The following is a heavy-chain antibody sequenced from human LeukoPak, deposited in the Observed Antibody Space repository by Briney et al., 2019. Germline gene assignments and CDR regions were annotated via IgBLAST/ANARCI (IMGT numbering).Heavy chain of an antibody. CDR1: GGSISSYY. Sequence: SETLSLTCTVSGGSISSYYWSWIRQPPGKGLEWIGYIYYSGSTNYNPPLKSRVTISVDTSKNQFSLKLSSVTAADTAVYYCARGYSSSWYYYYYYMDVWGKGTTVTVSS. D-gene: IGHD6-13*01. CDR3: ARGYSSSWYYYYYYMDV. V-gene: IGHV4-59*01. J-gene: IGHJ6*03. CDR2: IYYSGST.